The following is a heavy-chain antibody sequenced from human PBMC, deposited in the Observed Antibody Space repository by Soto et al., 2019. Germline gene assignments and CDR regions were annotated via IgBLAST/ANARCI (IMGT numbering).Heavy chain of an antibody. V-gene: IGHV5-51*01. CDR3: ARQIDTNLRYYYYYMHV. J-gene: IGHJ6*02. CDR1: GYSFTTYW. CDR2: VYPGDSDT. Sequence: GESLKSSCKASGYSFTTYWVGWVRQMPGKGLEWMGIVYPGDSDTRYSPSFQGQVTISADKSISTVYLQWSSLKASDTAMYYCARQIDTNLRYYYYYMHVSCQRTSVTVSS. D-gene: IGHD5-18*01.